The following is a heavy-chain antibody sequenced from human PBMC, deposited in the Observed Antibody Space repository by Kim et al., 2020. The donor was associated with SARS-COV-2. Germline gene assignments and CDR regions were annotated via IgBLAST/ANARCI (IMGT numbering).Heavy chain of an antibody. CDR2: ISSSSTI. CDR3: ARDDEKLELLSD. Sequence: GGSLRLSCAASGFTFSSFSMNWVRQAPGKGLEWVSYISSSSTIYYADSVKGRFTISRDNAKNSLYLQMNSLRAEETAVYYCARDDEKLELLSDWGQGTLVTVSS. V-gene: IGHV3-48*04. CDR1: GFTFSSFS. D-gene: IGHD1-7*01. J-gene: IGHJ4*02.